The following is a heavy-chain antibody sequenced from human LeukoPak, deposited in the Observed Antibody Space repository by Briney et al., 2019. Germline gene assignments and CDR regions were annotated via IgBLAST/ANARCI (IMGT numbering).Heavy chain of an antibody. D-gene: IGHD3-22*01. CDR2: INPNSGGT. CDR3: ARDGLNYFDSGVYYY. CDR1: GYTFTGYY. J-gene: IGHJ4*02. Sequence: ASVKVSCKASGYTFTGYYMHWVRQAPGQGLEWMGWINPNSGGTNYAQKFQGRVTMTRDTSISTAYMELSRLRSDDTAVYYCARDGLNYFDSGVYYYGGREPLVTVSS. V-gene: IGHV1-2*02.